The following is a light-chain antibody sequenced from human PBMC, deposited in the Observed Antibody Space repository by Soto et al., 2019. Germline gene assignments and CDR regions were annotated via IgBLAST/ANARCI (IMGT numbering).Light chain of an antibody. CDR1: QTVSDY. J-gene: IGKJ1*01. CDR3: QQSYSTPWG. CDR2: AAS. V-gene: IGKV1-39*01. Sequence: DIQMTQSPSSLSVSVGDRVTITCRASQTVSDYLNWYQQKPGKAPSLLIYAASSLHSGVPSRFSGSGSGTDFTLTISSLQPEDSAIYYCQQSYSTPWGFGQGTKVEIK.